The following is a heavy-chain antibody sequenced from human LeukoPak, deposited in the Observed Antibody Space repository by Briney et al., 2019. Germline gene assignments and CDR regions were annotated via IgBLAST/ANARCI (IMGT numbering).Heavy chain of an antibody. J-gene: IGHJ6*02. CDR2: INPSGGST. V-gene: IGHV1-46*01. CDR3: AREPVDTAMVTLYYGMDV. Sequence: ASVKVSCKASGYTFTSYYMHWVRQAPGQGLEWMGIINPSGGSTSYAQKLQGRVTMTTDTSTSTAYMELRSLRSDDTAVYYCAREPVDTAMVTLYYGMDVWGQGTTVAVSS. D-gene: IGHD5-18*01. CDR1: GYTFTSYY.